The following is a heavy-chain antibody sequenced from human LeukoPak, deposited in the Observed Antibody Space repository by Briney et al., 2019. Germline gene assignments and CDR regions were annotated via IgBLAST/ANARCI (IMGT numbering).Heavy chain of an antibody. CDR1: GFTFSKFP. CDR2: ISASGDVT. Sequence: GGSLRLSCAASGFTFSKFPMGWVRQAPGRGLEWVSAISASGDVTFYADSLRGRFTISRDNSKSTLYLQMNGLRAEDTAVYYCAKRSGAALYYYYYMDVWGKGTTVTVSS. D-gene: IGHD1-26*01. CDR3: AKRSGAALYYYYYMDV. J-gene: IGHJ6*03. V-gene: IGHV3-23*01.